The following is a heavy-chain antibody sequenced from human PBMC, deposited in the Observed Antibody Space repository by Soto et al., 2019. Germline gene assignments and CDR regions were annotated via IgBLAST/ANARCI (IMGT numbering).Heavy chain of an antibody. CDR3: ARGRIVGATFDY. J-gene: IGHJ4*02. CDR2: IYYSGST. Sequence: TSETLSLTCTVSGGSVSSGSYYWSWIRQPPGKGLEWIGYIYYSGSTNYNPSLKSRVTISVDTSKNQFSLKLSSVTAADTAVYYCARGRIVGATFDYWGQGTLVTVSS. D-gene: IGHD1-26*01. V-gene: IGHV4-61*01. CDR1: GGSVSSGSYY.